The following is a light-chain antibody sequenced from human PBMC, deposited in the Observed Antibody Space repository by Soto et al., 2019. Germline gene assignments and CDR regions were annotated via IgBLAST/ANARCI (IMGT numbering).Light chain of an antibody. V-gene: IGLV2-14*01. CDR3: SSYTSSSVV. CDR2: DVS. J-gene: IGLJ2*01. CDR1: SSDVGGYNY. Sequence: QSALTQPASVSGSPGQSITISCTGTSSDVGGYNYVSWYQQHPGKDPKLMIYDVSNRPSGVSNRFSGSKSGNTASLTISGLQSEDEADYYCSSYTSSSVVFGGGTKLT.